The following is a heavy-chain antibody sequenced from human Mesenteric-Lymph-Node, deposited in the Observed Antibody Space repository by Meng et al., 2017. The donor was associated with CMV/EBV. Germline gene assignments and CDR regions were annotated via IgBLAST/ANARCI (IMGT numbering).Heavy chain of an antibody. V-gene: IGHV1-46*01. CDR2: VNSSGGST. CDR3: ARDEIATMFMEFDY. D-gene: IGHD5-24*01. Sequence: GYTFTRYYINGMRQAPGQGLEWMGVVNSSGGSTSYAQKFQGRVTLTRDTSTSTVYMELSSLRSEDTAVYYCARDEIATMFMEFDYWGQGTLVTVSS. J-gene: IGHJ4*02. CDR1: GYTFTRYY.